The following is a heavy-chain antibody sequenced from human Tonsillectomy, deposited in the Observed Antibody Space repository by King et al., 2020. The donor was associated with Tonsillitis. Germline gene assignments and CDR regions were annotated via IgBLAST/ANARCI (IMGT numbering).Heavy chain of an antibody. V-gene: IGHV3-53*01. D-gene: IGHD3-3*01. Sequence: VQLVESGGGLIQPGGSLRLSCAASGFTVSSNYMSWVRQAPGKGLEWVSVIYSGGSTYYADSVKGRFTISRDNSKNTLYLQMNSLRAEGTAVYYCARDRPSYDFWSGYYHDAFDIWGQGTMVTVSS. CDR3: ARDRPSYDFWSGYYHDAFDI. J-gene: IGHJ3*02. CDR1: GFTVSSNY. CDR2: IYSGGST.